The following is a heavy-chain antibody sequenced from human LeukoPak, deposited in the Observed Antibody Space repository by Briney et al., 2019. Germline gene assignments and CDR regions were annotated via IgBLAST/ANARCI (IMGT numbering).Heavy chain of an antibody. V-gene: IGHV4-59*01. Sequence: SETLSLTCTVSGGSISSSYWSWIRQPPGKGLEWIGYIYYSGSTNYNPSLKSRVTISVDTSKNQFSLKLSSVTAADTAVYYCARGYCSGGSCYYFDYWGQGTLVTVSS. CDR1: GGSISSSY. CDR3: ARGYCSGGSCYYFDY. D-gene: IGHD2-15*01. CDR2: IYYSGST. J-gene: IGHJ4*02.